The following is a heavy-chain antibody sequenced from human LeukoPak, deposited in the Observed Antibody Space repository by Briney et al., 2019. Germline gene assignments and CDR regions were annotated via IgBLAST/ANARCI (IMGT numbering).Heavy chain of an antibody. CDR3: AKDDDYVWGSYRKEDYFDY. CDR2: ISSTGGTI. J-gene: IGHJ4*02. D-gene: IGHD3-16*02. Sequence: GGSLRLSCAASGFTFRNYLMNWVRQAPGKGLEWVSFISSTGGTIYYADSVKGRFTVSRDNGKNSLLLQMNSLRAEDTAVYYCAKDDDYVWGSYRKEDYFDYWGQGTLVTVSS. V-gene: IGHV3-48*01. CDR1: GFTFRNYL.